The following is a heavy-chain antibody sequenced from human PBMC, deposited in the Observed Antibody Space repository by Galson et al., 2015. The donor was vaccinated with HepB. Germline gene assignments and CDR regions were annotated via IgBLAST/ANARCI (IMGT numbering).Heavy chain of an antibody. CDR3: AREGDPHIYWSALDF. V-gene: IGHV3-33*01. CDR2: NWGDATNK. J-gene: IGHJ4*02. D-gene: IGHD3-3*01. Sequence: SLSLFCAASGFTFSSHGMNWVRQAPRKELECVAKNWGDATNKFHADSVKGRFTLSRDNSKNTLSLQMNTLRADDTAVYYCAREGDPHIYWSALDFWGQGILVTVSS. CDR1: GFTFSSHG.